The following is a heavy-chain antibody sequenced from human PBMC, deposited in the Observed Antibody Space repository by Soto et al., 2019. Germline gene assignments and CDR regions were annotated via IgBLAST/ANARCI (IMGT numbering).Heavy chain of an antibody. Sequence: SETLSLTCTVSGGSISSSNYYWGWIRQPPGKGLEWIGSIYYSGSTYYNPSLKSRVTISVDTSNNQFSLKLTSVTAADTAVYYCANTYYDSSGCNFHYWGQGTLVTVSS. CDR1: GGSISSSNYY. J-gene: IGHJ4*02. CDR2: IYYSGST. CDR3: ANTYYDSSGCNFHY. V-gene: IGHV4-39*07. D-gene: IGHD3-22*01.